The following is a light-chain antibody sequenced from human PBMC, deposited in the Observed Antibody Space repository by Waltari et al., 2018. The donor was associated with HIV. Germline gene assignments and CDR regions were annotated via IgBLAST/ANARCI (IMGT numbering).Light chain of an antibody. CDR2: SNN. J-gene: IGLJ3*02. V-gene: IGLV1-44*01. CDR1: RSNIGTNT. CDR3: AAWDENLNGL. Sequence: QSVLTQPPSASGTPGQRVTISCSGSRSNIGTNTVPWYQHPPGSAPKLLIYSNNQRPSGVPDRFSASKSGTSASLAISGLRSEDEAEYYCAAWDENLNGLFGGGTKLTVL.